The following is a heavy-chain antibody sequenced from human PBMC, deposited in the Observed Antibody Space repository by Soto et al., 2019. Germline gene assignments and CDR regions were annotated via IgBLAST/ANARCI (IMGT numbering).Heavy chain of an antibody. Sequence: SETLSLTCSVSGGSVTNINYFWAWIRQSPGKGLEWIANIYYTGTTFYNPSLRSRVSMTIDASKNRFSLNLSSVTASDTALYYCARHEYVSSSYDLLDVWGRGTMVT. CDR2: IYYTGTT. D-gene: IGHD3-22*01. CDR1: GGSVTNINYF. J-gene: IGHJ3*01. V-gene: IGHV4-39*01. CDR3: ARHEYVSSSYDLLDV.